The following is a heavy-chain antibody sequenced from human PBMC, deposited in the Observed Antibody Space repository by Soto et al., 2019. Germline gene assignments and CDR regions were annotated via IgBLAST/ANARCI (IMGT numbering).Heavy chain of an antibody. J-gene: IGHJ6*03. CDR2: MNPNSGNT. D-gene: IGHD4-17*01. CDR3: ARGNDYGDYGPAYYYYYMDV. V-gene: IGHV1-8*01. CDR1: GYTFTSYD. Sequence: QVQLVQSGAEVKKPGASVKVSCKASGYTFTSYDINWVRQATGQGLEWMGWMNPNSGNTGYAQKFQGRVNMTRNTSISTAYMELSSLRSEDTAVYYCARGNDYGDYGPAYYYYYMDVWGKGTTVTVSS.